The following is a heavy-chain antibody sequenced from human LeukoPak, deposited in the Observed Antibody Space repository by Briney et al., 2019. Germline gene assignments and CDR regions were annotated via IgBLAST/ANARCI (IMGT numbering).Heavy chain of an antibody. D-gene: IGHD3-3*01. CDR2: INPNSGGT. J-gene: IGHJ4*02. CDR3: AREGYDFWGGYFDY. CDR1: GYTFTSYG. V-gene: IGHV1-2*02. Sequence: ASVKVSCKASGYTFTSYGISWVRQAPGQGLEWMGWINPNSGGTNYAQKFQGRVTMTRDTSISTAYMELSRLRADDTAVYYCAREGYDFWGGYFDYWGQGTLVTVSS.